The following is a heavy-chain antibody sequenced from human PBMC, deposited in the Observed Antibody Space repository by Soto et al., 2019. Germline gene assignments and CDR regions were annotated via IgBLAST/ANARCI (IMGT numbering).Heavy chain of an antibody. J-gene: IGHJ6*02. CDR2: VYYSGNT. V-gene: IGHV4-39*02. D-gene: IGHD1-26*01. CDR3: ARLGKTPSASYYYALDV. Sequence: SETLSLTCSVSGGPISSSYYYWGWIRQPPGRGLEWIGSVYYSGNTYYNPSLESRVTISVDTSNNHFSLSLSSVTAADTAIYFCARLGKTPSASYYYALDVWGQGATVTVSS. CDR1: GGPISSSYYY.